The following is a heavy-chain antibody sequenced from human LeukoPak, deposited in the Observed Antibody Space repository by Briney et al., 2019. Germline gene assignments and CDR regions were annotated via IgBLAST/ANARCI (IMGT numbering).Heavy chain of an antibody. D-gene: IGHD4-17*01. J-gene: IGHJ3*02. Sequence: ASVKVSCKASGYTFTSYGISWVRQAPGQGREWMGRISAYNGNTNYAQKLQGRVTMTTDTSTSTAYMELRSLRSDDTAVYYCARDITVTTRNPDAFDIWGQGSMVTVSS. CDR3: ARDITVTTRNPDAFDI. V-gene: IGHV1-18*01. CDR2: ISAYNGNT. CDR1: GYTFTSYG.